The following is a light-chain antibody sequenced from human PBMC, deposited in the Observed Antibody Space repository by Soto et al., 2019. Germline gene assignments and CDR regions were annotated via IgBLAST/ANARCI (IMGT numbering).Light chain of an antibody. Sequence: EIVLTQSPGTLSLSPGERATLSCRASQSVRSSYLAWYQQKPGQAPRLLIYGASSRAPGIPDRFSGSGSGTDFNLTISRLEPEDFAVYYCQQYGSSPYTFGRGTKLEIK. CDR3: QQYGSSPYT. CDR2: GAS. CDR1: QSVRSSY. J-gene: IGKJ2*01. V-gene: IGKV3-20*01.